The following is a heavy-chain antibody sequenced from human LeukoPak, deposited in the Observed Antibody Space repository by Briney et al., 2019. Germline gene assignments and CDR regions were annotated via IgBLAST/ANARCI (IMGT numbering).Heavy chain of an antibody. J-gene: IGHJ4*02. CDR1: GFTFSSYG. CDR3: AKRIVVVVAATYY. CDR2: IRYDGSNK. V-gene: IGHV3-30*02. Sequence: GGSLRLSCAASGFTFSSYGMHWVRQAPGKGVEWVAFIRYDGSNKYYADSVKGRFTISRDNSKNTLYLRMNSLRAEDTAIYYCAKRIVVVVAATYYWGQGTLVTVSS. D-gene: IGHD2-15*01.